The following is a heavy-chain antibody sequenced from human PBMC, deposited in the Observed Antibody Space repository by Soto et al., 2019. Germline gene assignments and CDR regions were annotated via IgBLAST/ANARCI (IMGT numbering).Heavy chain of an antibody. V-gene: IGHV3-21*01. Sequence: GGSLRLSCAASGFTFSSYSMNWVRQAPGKGLEWVSSISSSSSYIYYADSVKGRFTISRDNAKNSLYLQMNSLRAEDTAVYYCERDPNYYDSSGYYDYWGQGTLVTVSS. D-gene: IGHD3-22*01. CDR1: GFTFSSYS. CDR2: ISSSSSYI. CDR3: ERDPNYYDSSGYYDY. J-gene: IGHJ4*02.